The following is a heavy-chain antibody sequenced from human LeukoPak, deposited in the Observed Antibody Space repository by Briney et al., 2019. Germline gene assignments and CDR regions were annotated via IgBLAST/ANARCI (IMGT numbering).Heavy chain of an antibody. V-gene: IGHV4-4*07. CDR2: IYTSGST. D-gene: IGHD5-12*01. J-gene: IGHJ6*03. CDR1: GGSISSYY. CDR3: ARGRSGYDFPYYYYYYMDV. Sequence: SETLSLTCTVSGGSISSYYWSWIRQPAGKGLEWIGRIYTSGSTNYNPSLKSRVTLSVDTSKNQFSLKLSSVTAADTAVYYCARGRSGYDFPYYYYYYMDVWGKGTTVTVSS.